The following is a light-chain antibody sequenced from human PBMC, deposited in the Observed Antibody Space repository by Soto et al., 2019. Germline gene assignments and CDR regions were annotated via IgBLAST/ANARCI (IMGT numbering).Light chain of an antibody. Sequence: SYELTQPPSVSVAPGQTARITCGGNNSGSKSVHWYQQKPGQAPVLVVYDDSDRPSGIPERFSGSNSGNTATLTISRVEAGDEADYYCQVWDSSSDQPYVVFGGGTKLTVL. J-gene: IGLJ2*01. CDR3: QVWDSSSDQPYVV. V-gene: IGLV3-21*02. CDR1: NSGSKS. CDR2: DDS.